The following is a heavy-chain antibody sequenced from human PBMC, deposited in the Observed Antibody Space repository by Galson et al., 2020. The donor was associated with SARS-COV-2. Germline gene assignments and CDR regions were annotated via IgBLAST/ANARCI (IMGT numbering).Heavy chain of an antibody. Sequence: GESLKISCKASGYTFTGYYMHWVRQAPGQGLEWMGWINPNSGGTNYAQKFQGRVTMTRDTSISTAYMELSRLRSDDTAVYYCARDTPPYIGPYYYYGMDVWGQGTTVTVSS. J-gene: IGHJ6*02. V-gene: IGHV1-2*02. CDR2: INPNSGGT. CDR3: ARDTPPYIGPYYYYGMDV. CDR1: GYTFTGYY. D-gene: IGHD4-4*01.